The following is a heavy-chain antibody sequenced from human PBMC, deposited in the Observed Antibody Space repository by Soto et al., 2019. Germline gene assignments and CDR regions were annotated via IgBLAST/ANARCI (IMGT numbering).Heavy chain of an antibody. CDR1: GGSISFDHYH. V-gene: IGHV4-30-4*01. CDR2: VHYSGSV. J-gene: IGHJ6*02. D-gene: IGHD2-21*02. Sequence: QVQLQQSGPGLVKPSQTLSLTCTVSGGSISFDHYHWTWIRQPPGKGLGWIGYVHYSGSVLYNPSLQSRVSISVDTSKNQFSLKLSSGTAADTAVYFCAREDDGGDRDYYGLDVWGQGTTVTVSS. CDR3: AREDDGGDRDYYGLDV.